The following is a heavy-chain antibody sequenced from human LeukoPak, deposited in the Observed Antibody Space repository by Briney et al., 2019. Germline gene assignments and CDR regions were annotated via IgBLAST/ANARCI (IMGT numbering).Heavy chain of an antibody. CDR2: ISGSGGST. J-gene: IGHJ5*02. Sequence: GGSLRLSCAASGFTFSSYAMSWVRQAPGKGLEWVSAISGSGGSTYYADSVKGRFTISRDNAKNTLYLQMNTLRAEDTAVYYCARGGTYSSGLPGSWGQGTLVTVSS. CDR3: ARGGTYSSGLPGS. V-gene: IGHV3-23*01. D-gene: IGHD5-18*01. CDR1: GFTFSSYA.